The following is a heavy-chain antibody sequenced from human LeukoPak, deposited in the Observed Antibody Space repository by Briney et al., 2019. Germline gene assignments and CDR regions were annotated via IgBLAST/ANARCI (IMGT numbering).Heavy chain of an antibody. CDR1: GVSFSGYY. Sequence: SETLSLTCAVYGVSFSGYYWSWIRQPPGKGLEWIGEINHSGSTNYNPSLKSRVTISVDTSKNQFSLKLSSVTAADTAVYYCAKHMTVRAFDIWGQGTMVTVPS. D-gene: IGHD3-22*01. CDR2: INHSGST. CDR3: AKHMTVRAFDI. J-gene: IGHJ3*02. V-gene: IGHV4-34*01.